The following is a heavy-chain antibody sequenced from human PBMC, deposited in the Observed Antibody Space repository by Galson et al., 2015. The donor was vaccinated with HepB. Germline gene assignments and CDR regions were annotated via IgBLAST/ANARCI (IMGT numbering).Heavy chain of an antibody. CDR2: IYYSGST. CDR1: GGSISSYY. D-gene: IGHD3-22*01. J-gene: IGHJ4*02. CDR3: ARSIPRGPPSHYYDSSGYYLPFDY. Sequence: ETLSLTCTVSGGSISSYYWSWIRQPPGKGLEWIGYIYYSGSTNYNPSLKSRVTISVDTSKNQFSLKLSSVTAADTAVYYCARSIPRGPPSHYYDSSGYYLPFDYWGQGTLVTVSS. V-gene: IGHV4-59*01.